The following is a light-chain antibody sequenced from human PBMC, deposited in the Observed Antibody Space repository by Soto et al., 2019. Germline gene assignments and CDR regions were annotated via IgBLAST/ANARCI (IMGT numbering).Light chain of an antibody. CDR1: QSVSSSY. J-gene: IGKJ5*01. Sequence: EIVLTQSPGTLSLSPGERATLSCRASQSVSSSYLAWYQQKPGQAPRLLIYDASNRATGIPARFGGSGSGTDFTLTISSLEPEDFAVYYCQQRSNWPSTFGQGTRLEI. CDR2: DAS. CDR3: QQRSNWPST. V-gene: IGKV3D-20*02.